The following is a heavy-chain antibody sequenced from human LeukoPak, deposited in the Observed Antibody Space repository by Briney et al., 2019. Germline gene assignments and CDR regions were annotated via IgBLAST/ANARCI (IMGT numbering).Heavy chain of an antibody. Sequence: GGSLRLSCAASGFTLSDYYINWIRQAPGKGLEWISYISSSGSTIFYADSVKGRFTISRDNSKNTLYLQMNSLRAEDTAVYYCAKDTLIAAAGLNWGQGTLVTVSS. CDR3: AKDTLIAAAGLN. CDR2: ISSSGSTI. CDR1: GFTLSDYY. V-gene: IGHV3-11*04. D-gene: IGHD6-13*01. J-gene: IGHJ4*02.